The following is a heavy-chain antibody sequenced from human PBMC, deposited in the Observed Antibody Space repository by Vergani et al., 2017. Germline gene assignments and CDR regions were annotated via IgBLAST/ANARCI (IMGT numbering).Heavy chain of an antibody. CDR3: GRVADFYGLGSRLLDL. Sequence: QVRLQESGPGLVKPSETLSLTCSVSGGSMSGYYWSWIRHPPGKELEWIGYMYHSGSTNYNPSLETRVTISGDTSKNQFSLKLKSVTAADTAVYYCGRVADFYGLGSRLLDLWGQGILVTVSS. J-gene: IGHJ5*02. D-gene: IGHD3-10*01. CDR2: MYHSGST. V-gene: IGHV4-59*01. CDR1: GGSMSGYY.